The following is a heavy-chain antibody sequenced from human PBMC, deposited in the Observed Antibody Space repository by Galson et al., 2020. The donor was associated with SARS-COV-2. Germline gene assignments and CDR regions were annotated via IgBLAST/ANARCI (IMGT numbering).Heavy chain of an antibody. CDR3: ARSMITFGGGRSFEY. Sequence: NSGGSLSLSCAGSGFSFSSFDMNWVRQAPGKGLEWVSSISGSGRYIYYADSMKGRFTISRDNARNSLYLQMNSLRAEDTAVYYCARSMITFGGGRSFEYWGQGTQVTVSS. CDR1: GFSFSSFD. D-gene: IGHD3-16*01. J-gene: IGHJ4*02. V-gene: IGHV3-21*01. CDR2: ISGSGRYI.